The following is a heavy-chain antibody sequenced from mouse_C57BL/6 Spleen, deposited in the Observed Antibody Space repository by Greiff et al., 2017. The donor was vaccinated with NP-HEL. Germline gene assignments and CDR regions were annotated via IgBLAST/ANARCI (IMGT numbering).Heavy chain of an antibody. D-gene: IGHD2-4*01. Sequence: QVQLQQSGAELVRPGSSVKLSCKASGYTFTSYWMHWVKQRPIQGLEWIGNIDPSDSETHYNQKFKDKATLTGDKSSSTAYMQLSTLTSGDSAVYYCARGDYDGGPYAMDYWGQGTSVTVSS. V-gene: IGHV1-52*01. CDR2: IDPSDSET. J-gene: IGHJ4*01. CDR1: GYTFTSYW. CDR3: ARGDYDGGPYAMDY.